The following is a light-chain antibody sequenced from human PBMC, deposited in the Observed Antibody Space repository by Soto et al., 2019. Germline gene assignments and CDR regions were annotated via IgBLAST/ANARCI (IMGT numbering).Light chain of an antibody. CDR2: KAS. V-gene: IGKV1-5*03. CDR3: QHYIGYSGM. J-gene: IGKJ1*01. Sequence: DIQMTQSPSTLSASVGDRVTITCRASQSLNSWLAWYQHKPGKAPKLLIHKASILASGVPSRFSGSDSGAEFTLTISSLQPDDFATYYCQHYIGYSGMFGPGTQVDIK. CDR1: QSLNSW.